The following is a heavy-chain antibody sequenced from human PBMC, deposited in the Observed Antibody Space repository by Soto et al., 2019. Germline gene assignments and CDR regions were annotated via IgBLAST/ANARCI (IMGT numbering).Heavy chain of an antibody. V-gene: IGHV4-59*08. CDR2: IYNIGST. CDR3: ARHVNLPLAGTGFES. CDR1: GGSISGYC. D-gene: IGHD6-19*01. J-gene: IGHJ4*02. Sequence: PSETLSLTCTVSGGSISGYCWGWLRQPPGKGLEWIGYIYNIGSTNYNPSLRGRVTMSIDTSQEQFSLKLSSVTATDTAVYYCARHVNLPLAGTGFESWGRGTLVTVSS.